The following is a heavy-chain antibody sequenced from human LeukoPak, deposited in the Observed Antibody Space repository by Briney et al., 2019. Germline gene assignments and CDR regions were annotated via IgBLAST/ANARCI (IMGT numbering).Heavy chain of an antibody. CDR3: ARDVAVATMRGYYGMDV. CDR2: ISSSSYI. V-gene: IGHV3-21*01. J-gene: IGHJ6*02. CDR1: GFTFSSYS. Sequence: GGSLRLSCAASGFTFSSYSMNWVRQAPGKGLEWVSSISSSSYIYYADSVKGRFTISRDNAKNSLYLQMNSLRAEDTAVYYCARDVAVATMRGYYGMDVWGQGTTVTVSS. D-gene: IGHD5-12*01.